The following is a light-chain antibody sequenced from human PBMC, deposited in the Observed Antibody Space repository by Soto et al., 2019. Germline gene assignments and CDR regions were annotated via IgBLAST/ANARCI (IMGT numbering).Light chain of an antibody. CDR2: AAS. Sequence: DIQMTQSPSSLSASVGDRVTITCRASQSISTFLNWYQQKPGKAPKLLIYAASNLQSGVPSRFSGGGSGTDFTLTINTLHPEDFATYYCQESYNTPPITFGQRTRLDIK. V-gene: IGKV1-39*01. CDR1: QSISTF. J-gene: IGKJ5*01. CDR3: QESYNTPPIT.